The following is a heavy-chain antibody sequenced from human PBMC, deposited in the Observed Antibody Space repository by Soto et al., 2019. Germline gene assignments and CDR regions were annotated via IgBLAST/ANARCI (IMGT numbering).Heavy chain of an antibody. J-gene: IGHJ6*02. Sequence: GGSLRLSFSASGFPLSNHEMYWVRQGKGKGLEWVSAIGIGGDTYYPGSVKGRFTISRQNARNSLYLQMNNLRAGDTAVYYCARGPGSPRYYNGMDVWG. D-gene: IGHD3-10*01. CDR2: IGIGGDT. CDR3: ARGPGSPRYYNGMDV. V-gene: IGHV3-13*01. CDR1: GFPLSNHE.